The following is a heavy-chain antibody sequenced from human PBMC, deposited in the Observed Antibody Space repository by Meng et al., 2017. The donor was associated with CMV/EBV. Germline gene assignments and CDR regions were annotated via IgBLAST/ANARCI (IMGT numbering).Heavy chain of an antibody. D-gene: IGHD5-24*01. J-gene: IGHJ4*02. CDR2: INPSGGST. Sequence: VPLVQYGAEVKKPGASVKVSCKATDYTVPSYYMHWVRQAPGQGLEWKGIINPSGGSTSYAQKFQGRVTMTRDTSTSTVYMELSSLRSEDTAVYYCAREFDGYTFDYWGQGTLVTVSS. V-gene: IGHV1-46*01. CDR1: DYTVPSYY. CDR3: AREFDGYTFDY.